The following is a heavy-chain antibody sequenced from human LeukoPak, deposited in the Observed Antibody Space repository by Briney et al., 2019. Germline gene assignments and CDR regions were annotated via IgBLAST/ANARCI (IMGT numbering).Heavy chain of an antibody. CDR3: ARESAHQWGLLEVIYYYYYMDV. J-gene: IGHJ6*03. CDR2: IGSSDSTT. Sequence: GGSLRLSCVASGFTFSSYEMNWVRQAPGKGLEWLSYIGSSDSTTHYADSVKGRFTISRDNAKNSLYLQMNSLRAEDTAVYYCARESAHQWGLLEVIYYYYYMDVWGKGTTVTVSS. V-gene: IGHV3-48*03. CDR1: GFTFSSYE. D-gene: IGHD1-26*01.